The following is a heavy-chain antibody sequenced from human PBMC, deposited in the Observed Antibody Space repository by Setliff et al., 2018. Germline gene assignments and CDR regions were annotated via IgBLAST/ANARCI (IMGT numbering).Heavy chain of an antibody. J-gene: IGHJ1*01. CDR2: ISSSSSYI. CDR3: ARDNIGSGWYGFFQH. D-gene: IGHD6-19*01. V-gene: IGHV3-21*01. Sequence: GGSLRLSCAASGFTFSSYSMNWVRQAPGKGLEWVSSISSSSSYIYYADSVKGRFTISRDNAKNSLYLQMNSLRAEDTAVYYCARDNIGSGWYGFFQHWGQGTLVTVSS. CDR1: GFTFSSYS.